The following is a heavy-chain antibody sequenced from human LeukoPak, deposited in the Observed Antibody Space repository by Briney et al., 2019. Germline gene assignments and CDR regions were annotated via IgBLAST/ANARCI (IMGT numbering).Heavy chain of an antibody. Sequence: PGGSLRLSCVASGFTFSRDWMSWVRQAPGKGLEWVANIKEDGSAQYYADSVKGRFTISRVNTKNSLYLQMNSLTAEDTAMYYCAKDGDGYHNWGQGALVTVSS. D-gene: IGHD3-9*01. CDR1: GFTFSRDW. V-gene: IGHV3-7*01. CDR2: IKEDGSAQ. J-gene: IGHJ4*02. CDR3: AKDGDGYHN.